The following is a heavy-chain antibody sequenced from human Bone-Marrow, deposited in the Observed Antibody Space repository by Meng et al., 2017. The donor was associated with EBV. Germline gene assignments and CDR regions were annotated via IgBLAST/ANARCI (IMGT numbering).Heavy chain of an antibody. CDR1: GYTFSTYA. Sequence: QVQLVHLWGWVMKPGASVRVSCKASGYTFSTYAIHWVRQAPGQRLEWMGWINVGNGDTKYSQKLQGRVTITRDTSASTAYMELRSLRSEDTAVYYCARDSSGDSRNFDPWGQGTLVTVSS. D-gene: IGHD3-22*01. V-gene: IGHV1-3*01. CDR3: ARDSSGDSRNFDP. J-gene: IGHJ5*02. CDR2: INVGNGDT.